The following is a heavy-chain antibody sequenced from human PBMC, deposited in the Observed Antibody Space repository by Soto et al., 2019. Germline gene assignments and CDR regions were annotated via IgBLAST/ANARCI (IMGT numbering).Heavy chain of an antibody. CDR3: ARSDGRY. CDR2: IYHSGST. Sequence: PSETLSLTCAVSGGSISSPNWWSWVRQPPGKGLEWIGEIYHSGSTNYNPSLRSRVTISVDTSKNQFSLKVTSVTAADTAVYYCARSDGRYWGQGTLVTVSS. J-gene: IGHJ4*02. V-gene: IGHV4-4*02. CDR1: GGSISSPNW.